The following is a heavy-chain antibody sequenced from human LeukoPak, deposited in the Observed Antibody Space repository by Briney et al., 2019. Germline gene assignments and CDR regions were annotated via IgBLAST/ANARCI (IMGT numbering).Heavy chain of an antibody. D-gene: IGHD3-22*01. CDR3: AREIDSSGYCLDY. J-gene: IGHJ4*02. Sequence: GGSLRLSCAASGFTFSSYGMHRVRQAPGKGLEWVAVIWYDGSNKYYADSVKGRFTISRDNSKNTLYLQMNSLRAEDTAVYYCAREIDSSGYCLDYWGQGTLVTVSS. V-gene: IGHV3-33*08. CDR1: GFTFSSYG. CDR2: IWYDGSNK.